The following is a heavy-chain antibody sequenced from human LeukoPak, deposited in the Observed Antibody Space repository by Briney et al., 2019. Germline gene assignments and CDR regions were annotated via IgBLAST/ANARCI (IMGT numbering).Heavy chain of an antibody. V-gene: IGHV3-48*03. CDR2: ISGSGSTI. CDR3: ARGRYCSGGSCYFDY. Sequence: GGSLRLSCAPSGFTFSSYEMNWVRQAPGKGLEWVSYISGSGSTIYYADSVKGRFTISRDNAKNSLYLQMNSLRVEDTALYYCARGRYCSGGSCYFDYWGQGTLVTVSS. CDR1: GFTFSSYE. J-gene: IGHJ4*02. D-gene: IGHD2-15*01.